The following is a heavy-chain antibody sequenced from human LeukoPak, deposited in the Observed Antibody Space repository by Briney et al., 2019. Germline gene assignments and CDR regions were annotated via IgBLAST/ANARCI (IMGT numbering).Heavy chain of an antibody. V-gene: IGHV3-30*02. J-gene: IGHJ6*02. CDR1: GLTFSNYG. CDR3: AKEDGTVTTLYYYYGMDV. D-gene: IGHD4-17*01. Sequence: GGSLRLSCAAAGLTFSNYGMHWVRQAPGKGLQWVAYIRYDGRNKYSADSVKGRFTNYRDNSKSTLYLQMNSLRPEDTAVYYCAKEDGTVTTLYYYYGMDVWGQGTTVTVSS. CDR2: IRYDGRNK.